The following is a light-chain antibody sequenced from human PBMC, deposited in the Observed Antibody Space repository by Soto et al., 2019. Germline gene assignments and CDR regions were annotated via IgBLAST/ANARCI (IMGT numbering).Light chain of an antibody. CDR1: QSISSY. CDR3: QQSYSTLWT. V-gene: IGKV1-39*01. J-gene: IGKJ1*01. Sequence: DIQMAQSPSSLSASVGDRVTIPCRAGQSISSYLNWYQQKPGKAPKLLIYAASSLQSGVPSRFSGSGSGTDFTLTISSLQPEDFATYYCQQSYSTLWTFGQGTKVDIK. CDR2: AAS.